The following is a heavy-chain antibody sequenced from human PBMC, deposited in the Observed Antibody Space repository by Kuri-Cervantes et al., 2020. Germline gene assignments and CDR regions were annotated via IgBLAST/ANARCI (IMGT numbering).Heavy chain of an antibody. J-gene: IGHJ4*02. CDR2: ISSSSSYI. D-gene: IGHD2-2*01. Sequence: GESLKISCAASGFTFRSYSMNWVRQAPGKGLEWVSFISSSSSYIYYADSVKGRFTISRDSAKNSLYLQMNSLRAEDTAVYYCAKDPWDQLPTLNRFDYWGQGTLVTVSS. CDR3: AKDPWDQLPTLNRFDY. V-gene: IGHV3-21*04. CDR1: GFTFRSYS.